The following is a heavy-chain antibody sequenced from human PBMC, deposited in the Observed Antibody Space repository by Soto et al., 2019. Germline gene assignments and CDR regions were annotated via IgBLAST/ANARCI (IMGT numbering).Heavy chain of an antibody. D-gene: IGHD3-16*01. J-gene: IGHJ6*02. CDR1: GFTFSSYG. CDR2: ISYDGSNK. CDR3: AKGPGGLYYYYGMGV. V-gene: IGHV3-30*18. Sequence: QVQLVESGGGVVQPGRSLRLSCAASGFTFSSYGMHWVRQAPGKGLEWVAVISYDGSNKYYADSVKGRFTISRDNSKNTLYLQMNSLRAEDTAVYYCAKGPGGLYYYYGMGVWGQGTTVTVSS.